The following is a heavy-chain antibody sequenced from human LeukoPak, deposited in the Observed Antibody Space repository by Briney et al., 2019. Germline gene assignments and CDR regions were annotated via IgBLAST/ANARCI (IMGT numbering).Heavy chain of an antibody. CDR2: ISAYNGNT. D-gene: IGHD6-13*01. CDR1: GYTFTSYG. Sequence: GASVKVSCKASGYTFTSYGISWVRQAPRQGLEWMGWISAYNGNTNYAQKLQGRVTMTTDTSTSTAYMELRSLRSDDTAVYYCAVGSGYSSSTDAFDIWGQGTMVTVSS. CDR3: AVGSGYSSSTDAFDI. J-gene: IGHJ3*02. V-gene: IGHV1-18*01.